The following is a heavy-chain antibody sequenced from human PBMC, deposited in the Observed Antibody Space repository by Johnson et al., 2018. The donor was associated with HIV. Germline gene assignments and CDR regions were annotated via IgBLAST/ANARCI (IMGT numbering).Heavy chain of an antibody. J-gene: IGHJ3*02. Sequence: QVQLVESGGGVVQPGRSLRLSCAASGFSFNSYAMHWVRQAPGEGLEWVAGISYDGSNKYYADSVRGRFTISRDKSKNTLYLQMSSLRAEDTAVYYCAKDPVARGFVFDGFDMWGQGTMVTVS. D-gene: IGHD5-12*01. V-gene: IGHV3-30*04. CDR1: GFSFNSYA. CDR2: ISYDGSNK. CDR3: AKDPVARGFVFDGFDM.